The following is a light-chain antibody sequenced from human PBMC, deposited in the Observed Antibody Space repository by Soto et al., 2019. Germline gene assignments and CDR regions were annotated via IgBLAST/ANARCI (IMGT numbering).Light chain of an antibody. CDR2: GGS. J-gene: IGKJ1*01. CDR1: QSLSSTF. V-gene: IGKV3-20*01. Sequence: DIVMTQSPGTLSLSPGERATLSCRASQSLSSTFLAWYQQRPGQAPRLLIYGGSNRATGVPDRFSGSGSGTDFTLTISRLEPEDFAVYYCQQYGVSPRSFGQGTKVDIK. CDR3: QQYGVSPRS.